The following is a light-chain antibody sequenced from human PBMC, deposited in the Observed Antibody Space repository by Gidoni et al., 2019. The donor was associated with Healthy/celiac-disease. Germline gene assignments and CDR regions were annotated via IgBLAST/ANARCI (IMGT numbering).Light chain of an antibody. CDR3: QQRSNWPPLT. V-gene: IGKV3-11*01. Sequence: EIVLTQSPATLSLSPGARATLSCRASQSVSIYLAWYQQKPGQAPRLLICAASNRAPGIPARFSGSVSGTDFTLTISILEPEDFAVYYCQQRSNWPPLTFGGGTKVEIQ. J-gene: IGKJ4*01. CDR1: QSVSIY. CDR2: AAS.